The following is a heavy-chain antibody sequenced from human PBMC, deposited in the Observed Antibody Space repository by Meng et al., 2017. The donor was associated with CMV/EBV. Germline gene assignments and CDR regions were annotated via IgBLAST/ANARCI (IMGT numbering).Heavy chain of an antibody. CDR2: IYWNDDK. D-gene: IGHD5-12*01. J-gene: IGHJ5*02. V-gene: IGHV2-5*01. CDR3: AHSEVATIGGGNWFDP. CDR1: GFSLSTSGVG. Sequence: SGPTLVKPTQTLTLTCTFSGFSLSTSGVGVGWIRQPPGKALEWLALIYWNDDKRYSPPLKSRLTITKDTSKNQVVLTMTNMDPVDTATYYCAHSEVATIGGGNWFDPWGQGTLVTVSS.